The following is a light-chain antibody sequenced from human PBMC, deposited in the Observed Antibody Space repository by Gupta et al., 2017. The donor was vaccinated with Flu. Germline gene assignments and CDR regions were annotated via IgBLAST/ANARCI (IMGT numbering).Light chain of an antibody. CDR3: QQEDSYPRT. Sequence: DIQMTQSPSTLSTSVGDRVTITCRASQSIDNWLAWYQQKRGKAPKLLIYKASRLESGVPSRFSGSGSGTEFTLTISNLQPDDFASYYCQQEDSYPRTFGQGTKVEIK. J-gene: IGKJ1*01. V-gene: IGKV1-5*03. CDR1: QSIDNW. CDR2: KAS.